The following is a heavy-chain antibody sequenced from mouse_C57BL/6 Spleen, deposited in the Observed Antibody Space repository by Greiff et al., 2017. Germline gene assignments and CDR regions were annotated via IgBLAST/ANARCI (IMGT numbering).Heavy chain of an antibody. CDR1: GYTFTSYW. D-gene: IGHD2-3*01. CDR3: ARGDGYYHYYAMDY. CDR2: IYPGSGST. V-gene: IGHV1-55*01. J-gene: IGHJ4*01. Sequence: VQLQQPGAELVKPGASVKMSCKASGYTFTSYWITWVKQRPGQGLEWIGDIYPGSGSTNYNEKFKSKATLTVDTSSSTAYMQLSSLTSEDSAVYYCARGDGYYHYYAMDYWGQGTSVTVSS.